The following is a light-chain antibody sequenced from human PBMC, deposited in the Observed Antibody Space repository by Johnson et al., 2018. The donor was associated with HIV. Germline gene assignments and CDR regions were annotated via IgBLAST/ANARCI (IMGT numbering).Light chain of an antibody. Sequence: QSVLTQPPSVSAAPGQKVTISCSGSSSNIGNNYVSWYQQLPRTAPKLLIYDNNKRPSGIPDRFSGSKSGTSATLGITGLQTGDEAGYCCATWDSSLSTYVFGIGTKATVL. CDR1: SSNIGNNY. CDR2: DNN. V-gene: IGLV1-51*01. J-gene: IGLJ1*01. CDR3: ATWDSSLSTYV.